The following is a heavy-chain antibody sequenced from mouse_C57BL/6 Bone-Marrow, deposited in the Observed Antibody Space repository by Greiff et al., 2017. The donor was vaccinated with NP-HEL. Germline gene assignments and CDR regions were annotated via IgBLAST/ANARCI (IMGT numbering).Heavy chain of an antibody. J-gene: IGHJ1*03. CDR3: TTGGYYYGSSPYWYFDV. Sequence: EVQLQQSGAELVRPGASVKLSCTASGFNIKDYYMHWVKQRPEQGLEWIGRIDPEDGDTEYAPKFQGKATMTADTSSNTAYLQLSRLTSEDTAVYYCTTGGYYYGSSPYWYFDVWGTGTTVTVSS. D-gene: IGHD1-1*01. CDR1: GFNIKDYY. V-gene: IGHV14-1*01. CDR2: IDPEDGDT.